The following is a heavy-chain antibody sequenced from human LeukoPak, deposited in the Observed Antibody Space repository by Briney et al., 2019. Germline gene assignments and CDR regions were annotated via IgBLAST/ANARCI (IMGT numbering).Heavy chain of an antibody. D-gene: IGHD1-26*01. V-gene: IGHV4-59*08. CDR1: GGSISSYY. J-gene: IGHJ4*02. CDR3: ARHTGSYWIDY. CDR2: IYYSGST. Sequence: SETLSLTCTVSGGSISSYYWSWTRQPPGKGLEWIGYIYYSGSTNYNPSLKSRVTISVDTSKNQFSLKLSSVTAADTAVYYCARHTGSYWIDYWGQGTLVTASS.